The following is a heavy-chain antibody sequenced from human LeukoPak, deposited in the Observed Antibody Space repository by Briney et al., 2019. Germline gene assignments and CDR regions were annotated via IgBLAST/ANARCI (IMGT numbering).Heavy chain of an antibody. CDR2: IYPRDGST. V-gene: IGHV1-46*01. J-gene: IGHJ4*02. Sequence: ASVKVSCKASGYSFTSNYIHWVRQAPGQGLEWMGMIYPRDGSTSYARRFQDRVTVTRDTSTSTVHMELSGLRSEDTAVYYCARDQEGFDYWGQGTQVTVSS. CDR1: GYSFTSNY. CDR3: ARDQEGFDY.